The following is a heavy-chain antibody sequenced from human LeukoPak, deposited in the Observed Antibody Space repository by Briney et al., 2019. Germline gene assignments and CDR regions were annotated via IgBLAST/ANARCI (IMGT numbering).Heavy chain of an antibody. V-gene: IGHV3-23*01. D-gene: IGHD3-16*02. CDR3: AKDCTITIGGVIVMPNYYFDY. Sequence: GGSLRLSCAASGFTFSSYAMSWVRQAPGKGLEWVSAISGSGGSTYYADSVKGRFTISRDNSKNTLYLQINSLRAEDTAVYYCAKDCTITIGGVIVMPNYYFDYWGQGTLVTVSS. CDR2: ISGSGGST. J-gene: IGHJ4*02. CDR1: GFTFSSYA.